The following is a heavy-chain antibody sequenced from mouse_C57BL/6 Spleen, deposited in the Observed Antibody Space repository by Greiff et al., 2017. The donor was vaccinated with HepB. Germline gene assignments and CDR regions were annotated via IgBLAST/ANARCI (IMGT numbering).Heavy chain of an antibody. V-gene: IGHV1-53*01. Sequence: VQLQQPGTELVKPGASVKLSCKASGYTFTSYWMHWVKQRPGQGLEWIGNINPSNGGTNYNEKFKSKATLTVDKSSSTAYMQLSSLTSEVSAVYYCARSGYYGSSYWYFDVWGTGTTVTVSS. D-gene: IGHD1-1*01. CDR2: INPSNGGT. CDR3: ARSGYYGSSYWYFDV. J-gene: IGHJ1*03. CDR1: GYTFTSYW.